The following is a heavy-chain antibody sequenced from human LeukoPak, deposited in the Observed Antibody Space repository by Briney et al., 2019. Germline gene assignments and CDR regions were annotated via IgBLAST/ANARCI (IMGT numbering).Heavy chain of an antibody. CDR1: GYTFTDYY. CDR2: IGPKSADT. CDR3: ARDGVAGRSDAFDL. Sequence: GASVKVSCKASGYTFTDYYIHWVQQAPGQGLEWMTYIGPKSADTHYAQKFQGRVTVTLDTSISTAYMELKWLTADDTAVYYCARDGVAGRSDAFDLWGQGTMVTVSS. J-gene: IGHJ3*01. D-gene: IGHD6-19*01. V-gene: IGHV1-2*02.